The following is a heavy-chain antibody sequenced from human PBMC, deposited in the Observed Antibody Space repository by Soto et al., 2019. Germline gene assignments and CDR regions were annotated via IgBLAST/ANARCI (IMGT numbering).Heavy chain of an antibody. Sequence: QVQLVESGGGVVQPGRSLRLSCAASGFTFSNYAMHWVRQAPGKGLECVAVISYNGGNRFYRDYVKGRFTISRDNSKNTVHLQIASLRYEAAAVYYCARGDREDTAVVIGVRPGEYGVDVWGQGTTVTVSS. D-gene: IGHD2-15*01. V-gene: IGHV3-30*04. CDR1: GFTFSNYA. CDR2: ISYNGGNR. CDR3: ARGDREDTAVVIGVRPGEYGVDV. J-gene: IGHJ6*02.